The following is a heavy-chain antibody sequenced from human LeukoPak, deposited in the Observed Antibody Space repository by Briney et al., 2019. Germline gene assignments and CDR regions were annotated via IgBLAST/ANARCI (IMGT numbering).Heavy chain of an antibody. CDR3: ARHGVAWAYNWFDP. D-gene: IGHD2-15*01. Sequence: PSETLSLTCTVSGGSIISSSYYWGWIRQPPGKGLEWIGSFFYSVSTYYNPSLKSRVTISVDTSKNHFSLKPSSVTAADTAVYYCARHGVAWAYNWFDPWGQGTLVTVSS. V-gene: IGHV4-39*01. J-gene: IGHJ5*02. CDR2: FFYSVST. CDR1: GGSIISSSYY.